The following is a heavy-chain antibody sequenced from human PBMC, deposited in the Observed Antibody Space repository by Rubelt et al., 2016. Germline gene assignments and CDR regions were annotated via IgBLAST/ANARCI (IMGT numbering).Heavy chain of an antibody. V-gene: IGHV4-38-2*02. J-gene: IGHJ4*02. CDR2: IYHSGST. Sequence: QVQLQESGPGLVKPSETLSLTCTVSGYSISSGYYWGWIRQPPGKGLEWIGSIYHSGSTYYNPSLKSRVTISVDTSKTQFALRLSAVTAADTAGYCGAGGQPGGGRFDFWSQGTLVTVSS. CDR3: AGGQPGGGRFDF. D-gene: IGHD3-16*01. CDR1: GYSISSGYY.